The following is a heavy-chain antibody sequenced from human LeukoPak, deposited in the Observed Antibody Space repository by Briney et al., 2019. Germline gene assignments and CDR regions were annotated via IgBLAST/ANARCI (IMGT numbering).Heavy chain of an antibody. CDR3: ARDVDGYSGYDGNY. Sequence: GASVKVSCKASGGTLSSYAISWVRQAPGQGLEWMGRIIPIFGTANYAQKFQGRVTITADKSTSTAYMELSSLRSEDTAVYYCARDVDGYSGYDGNYWGQGTLVTVSS. D-gene: IGHD5-12*01. V-gene: IGHV1-69*06. CDR2: IIPIFGTA. J-gene: IGHJ4*02. CDR1: GGTLSSYA.